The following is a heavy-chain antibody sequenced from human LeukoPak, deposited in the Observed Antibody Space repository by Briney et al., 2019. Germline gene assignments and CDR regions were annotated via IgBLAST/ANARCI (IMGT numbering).Heavy chain of an antibody. J-gene: IGHJ4*02. CDR1: GYTFTSFY. Sequence: ASVKVSCKASGYTFTSFYIHWVRQAPGQGLEWMGIVSPSGGSTSYAQKFQGRVTMTRDTSTSTVHMELSSLRSEDTAVYYCARSGWLRFFDYWGQGTLVAVSS. D-gene: IGHD5-12*01. CDR2: VSPSGGST. V-gene: IGHV1-46*01. CDR3: ARSGWLRFFDY.